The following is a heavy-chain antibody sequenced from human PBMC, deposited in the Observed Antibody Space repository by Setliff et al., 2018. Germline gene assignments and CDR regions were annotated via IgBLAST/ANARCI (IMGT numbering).Heavy chain of an antibody. J-gene: IGHJ4*02. Sequence: PSETLSLTCTVSGGSISSSNWWTWVRQPPGKGLVWIGEIYHSGSINYNPSLKSRVTMSVDKSKNQFSLKLTSMTAADTAVYYCAKGGGRYHSDSWGQGILVTVSS. V-gene: IGHV4-4*02. CDR2: IYHSGSI. D-gene: IGHD1-1*01. CDR1: GGSISSSNW. CDR3: AKGGGRYHSDS.